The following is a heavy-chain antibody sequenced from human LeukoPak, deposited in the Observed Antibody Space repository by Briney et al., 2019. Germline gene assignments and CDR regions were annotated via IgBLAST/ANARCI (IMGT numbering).Heavy chain of an antibody. V-gene: IGHV4-38-2*01. CDR1: GFSISSGYF. CDR3: ARRISTRRGETCSSTSCYFDY. Sequence: SETLSLTCAVSGFSISSGYFWGWIRQPPGKGLEWFGSIFHNGITYYNPSLKSRITISVDTSKNQFSLKLSSVTAADTAVYYCARRISTRRGETCSSTSCYFDYWGQGTLVTVSS. D-gene: IGHD2-2*01. J-gene: IGHJ4*02. CDR2: IFHNGIT.